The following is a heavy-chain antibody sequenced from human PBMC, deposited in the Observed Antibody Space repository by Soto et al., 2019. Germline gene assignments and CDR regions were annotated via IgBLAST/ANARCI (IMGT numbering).Heavy chain of an antibody. Sequence: EVQLSESGGDLAQPGGSLRLSCAASGFTIKSYTMSWVRQVPGKGLEWLSGIIGRDGSTYYADSVKGRFTISRDISKNTIYLQMNRLRVEETAGYYCAKGRRPDGRWDLRYWGPGTLVNLS. CDR2: IIGRDGST. V-gene: IGHV3-23*01. CDR3: AKGRRPDGRWDLRY. CDR1: GFTIKSYT. D-gene: IGHD3-9*01. J-gene: IGHJ4*01.